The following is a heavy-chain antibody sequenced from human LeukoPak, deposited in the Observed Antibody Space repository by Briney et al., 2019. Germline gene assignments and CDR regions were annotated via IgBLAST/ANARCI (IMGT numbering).Heavy chain of an antibody. Sequence: SETLSLTCSVSNYSLKRGYYWGWIRQPPGKGLEWIGNIYHTGYSYSNPSLKSRVSLSVDTSKNQFSLRLSSVTAADTAVYYRARGYGGNIDYWGQGTLVTVSS. CDR1: NYSLKRGYY. CDR2: IYHTGYS. CDR3: ARGYGGNIDY. D-gene: IGHD4-23*01. J-gene: IGHJ4*02. V-gene: IGHV4-38-2*02.